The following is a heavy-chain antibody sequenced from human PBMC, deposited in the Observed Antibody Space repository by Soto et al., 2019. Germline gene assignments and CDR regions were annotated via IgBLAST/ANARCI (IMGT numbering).Heavy chain of an antibody. J-gene: IGHJ6*03. V-gene: IGHV1-18*01. CDR2: ISGFNGNT. CDR1: GYSFTNYG. CDR3: ARDRGVAPPVAGNTHYYYYMDV. Sequence: QDQLVQSGAEVKKPGASVTVSCKASGYSFTNYGITWVRQAPGQGLEWMGWISGFNGNTHYAQKLQGRVTRTTDASTSTAYMELGSLRSDDTAVYYCARDRGVAPPVAGNTHYYYYMDVWGKGTTVTVSS. D-gene: IGHD6-19*01.